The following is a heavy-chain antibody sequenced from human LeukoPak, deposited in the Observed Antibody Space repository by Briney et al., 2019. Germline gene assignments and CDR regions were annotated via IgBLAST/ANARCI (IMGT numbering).Heavy chain of an antibody. Sequence: SQTLSLTCTVSGGSISSGGYYWSWIRQHPGKGLEWIGYIYYSGSTYYNPSLKSRVTISVDTSKNQFSLKLSSVTAADTAVYYCARDLGYYDSSGYYRPCWFDPWGQGTLVTVSS. V-gene: IGHV4-31*03. CDR1: GGSISSGGYY. CDR3: ARDLGYYDSSGYYRPCWFDP. J-gene: IGHJ5*02. CDR2: IYYSGST. D-gene: IGHD3-22*01.